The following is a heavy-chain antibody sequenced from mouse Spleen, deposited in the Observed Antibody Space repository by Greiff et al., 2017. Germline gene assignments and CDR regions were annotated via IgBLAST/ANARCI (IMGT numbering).Heavy chain of an antibody. D-gene: IGHD3-3*01. J-gene: IGHJ4*01. Sequence: VQLQQSGPELVKPGASVKISCKASGYSFTTFYIHWVKQRPGQGLEWIGWIYPGSGNSEYNEQFKVKATLTADTSSSTAYLQLSSLTSEDSAVYYCVGTFYAMDYWGQGTSVTVSS. CDR1: GYSFTTFY. V-gene: IGHV1-66*01. CDR3: VGTFYAMDY. CDR2: IYPGSGNS.